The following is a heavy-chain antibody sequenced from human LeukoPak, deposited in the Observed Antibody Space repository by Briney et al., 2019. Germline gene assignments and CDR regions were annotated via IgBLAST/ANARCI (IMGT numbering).Heavy chain of an antibody. V-gene: IGHV4-39*07. CDR3: AKSNGYGLIDI. Sequence: SETLSLTCTVSSGSISTSNYHWGWVRQPPGKALEWIGNNSPSLKSRVTISLDTSRNQFSLKLNSVTAAGTAVYYCAKSNGYGLIDIWGQGTMVTVSS. CDR1: SGSISTSNYH. J-gene: IGHJ3*02. D-gene: IGHD3-22*01.